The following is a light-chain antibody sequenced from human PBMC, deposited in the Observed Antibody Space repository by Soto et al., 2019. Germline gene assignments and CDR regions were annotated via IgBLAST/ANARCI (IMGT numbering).Light chain of an antibody. CDR2: LGS. Sequence: EIVMTQSPLSLPVTAGEPASISFRSSQSLLHSNGYNYLDWYLQKPGQSPQLLIYLGSYRASGVPDRFSGSGSGTDFTLKISRVEAEDVGVYYCMQALQTRTFGQGTKVDI. V-gene: IGKV2-28*01. CDR1: QSLLHSNGYNY. J-gene: IGKJ1*01. CDR3: MQALQTRT.